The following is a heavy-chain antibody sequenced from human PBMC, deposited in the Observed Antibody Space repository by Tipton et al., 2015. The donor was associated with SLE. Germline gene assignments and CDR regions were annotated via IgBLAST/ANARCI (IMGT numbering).Heavy chain of an antibody. CDR2: IYYSGST. J-gene: IGHJ2*01. D-gene: IGHD6-19*01. Sequence: TLSLTCTVSGGSISSYYWSWIRQPPGKGLEWIGYIYYSGSTNYNPSLKSRVTISVDTSKNQFSLKLSSVTAADTAVYYCARERVAVAATAGYFDCWGRGTVVTVSS. CDR3: ARERVAVAATAGYFDC. V-gene: IGHV4-59*01. CDR1: GGSISSYY.